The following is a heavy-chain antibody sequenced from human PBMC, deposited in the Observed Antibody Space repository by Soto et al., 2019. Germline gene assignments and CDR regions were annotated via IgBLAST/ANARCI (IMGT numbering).Heavy chain of an antibody. D-gene: IGHD1-26*01. CDR2: INHSGST. J-gene: IGHJ6*02. Sequence: NPSETLSLTCAVYGGSFSGYYWSWIRQPPGKGLEWIGEINHSGSTNYNPSLKSRVTISVDTSKNQFSLKLSSVTAADTAVYYCARGTRELLGPYYGMDVWGQGTTVTVSS. V-gene: IGHV4-34*01. CDR3: ARGTRELLGPYYGMDV. CDR1: GGSFSGYY.